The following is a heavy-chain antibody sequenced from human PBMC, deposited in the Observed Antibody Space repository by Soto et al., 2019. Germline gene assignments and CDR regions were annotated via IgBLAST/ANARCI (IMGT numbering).Heavy chain of an antibody. CDR3: ARVDCSSASCYSGDYYYYAMDV. CDR2: IWYDGSNK. J-gene: IGHJ6*02. V-gene: IGHV3-33*01. Sequence: QVQLVKSGGGVVQPGRSLRLSCAASGFTFSTYGMHWVRQAPGKGLEWVAVIWYDGSNKYYADSVKGRFTISRDNFKNTLYLQVNSLRAEDTAVYYCARVDCSSASCYSGDYYYYAMDVWGQGTTVTVSS. D-gene: IGHD2-2*02. CDR1: GFTFSTYG.